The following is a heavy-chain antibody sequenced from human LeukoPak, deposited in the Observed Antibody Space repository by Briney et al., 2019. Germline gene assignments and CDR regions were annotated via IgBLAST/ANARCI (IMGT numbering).Heavy chain of an antibody. CDR1: GFTFSSYS. Sequence: GGSLRLSCAASGFTFSSYSMNWVRQAPGKGLEWVAVISYDGSNKYYADSVKGRFTISRDNSKNTLYLQMNSLRAEDTAVYYCASLRIVADYWGQGTLVTVSS. CDR3: ASLRIVADY. D-gene: IGHD5-12*01. CDR2: ISYDGSNK. J-gene: IGHJ4*02. V-gene: IGHV3-30*03.